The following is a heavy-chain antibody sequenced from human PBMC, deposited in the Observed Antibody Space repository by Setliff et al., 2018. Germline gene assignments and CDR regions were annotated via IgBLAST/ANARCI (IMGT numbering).Heavy chain of an antibody. CDR2: IKQDESEK. D-gene: IGHD6-19*01. Sequence: GGSLRLSCAASGFTFRKHALAWVRQAPGKGLEWVANIKQDESEKHYVGSVKGRFTISRDNARNSVYLQMNSLRAEDAAVYYCATSDWYAAFDHWGQGTLVTVSS. CDR3: ATSDWYAAFDH. V-gene: IGHV3-7*01. CDR1: GFTFRKHA. J-gene: IGHJ4*02.